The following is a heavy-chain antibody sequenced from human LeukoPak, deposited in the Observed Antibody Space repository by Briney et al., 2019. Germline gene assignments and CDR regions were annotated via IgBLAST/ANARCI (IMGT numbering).Heavy chain of an antibody. Sequence: GGSLRLSCAASGFTFSNAWMSWVRQAPGKGLEWVGRIKSKTDGGTTDYAAPVKGRFTISRDDSTNTLYLPMNRLKTEDTAVYYCTTDGSTEDCTNGVCYEKTIDYWGQGTLVTVSS. CDR2: IKSKTDGGTT. V-gene: IGHV3-15*01. CDR3: TTDGSTEDCTNGVCYEKTIDY. D-gene: IGHD2-8*01. J-gene: IGHJ4*02. CDR1: GFTFSNAW.